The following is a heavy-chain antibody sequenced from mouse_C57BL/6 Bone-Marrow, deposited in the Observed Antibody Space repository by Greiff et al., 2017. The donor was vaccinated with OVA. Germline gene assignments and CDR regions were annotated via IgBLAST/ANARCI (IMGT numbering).Heavy chain of an antibody. J-gene: IGHJ3*01. V-gene: IGHV5-17*01. CDR3: ARQLGRGRAWFAY. CDR1: GFTFSDYG. Sequence: EVQLVESGGGLVKPGGSLKLSCAASGFTFSDYGMHWVRQAPEKGLEWVAYISSGSSTIYYADTVKGRFTISRDNATNTRFLQMTSLRSEDTAMYYCARQLGRGRAWFAYWGQGTLITVSA. CDR2: ISSGSSTI.